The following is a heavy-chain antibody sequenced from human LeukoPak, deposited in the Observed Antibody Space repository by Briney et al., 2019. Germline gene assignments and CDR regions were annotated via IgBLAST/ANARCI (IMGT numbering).Heavy chain of an antibody. J-gene: IGHJ5*02. CDR3: ARGEAESQSDAWFDP. CDR1: GGSIRSGDYY. Sequence: PSQTLSLTXTVSGGSIRSGDYYWSWIRQPPGKGLEWIGYIYYSGSTYYNPSLKSRVTISVDTSKNQFSLKLSSVTAADTAVYYCARGEAESQSDAWFDPWGQGTLVTVSS. V-gene: IGHV4-30-4*08. CDR2: IYYSGST. D-gene: IGHD3-16*01.